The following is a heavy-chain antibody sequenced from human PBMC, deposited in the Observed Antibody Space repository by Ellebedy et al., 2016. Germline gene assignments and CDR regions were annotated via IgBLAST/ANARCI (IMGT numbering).Heavy chain of an antibody. V-gene: IGHV3-72*01. D-gene: IGHD1-26*01. CDR1: GFTFSDYY. CDR2: IKNKANTYNT. CDR3: TADLRGSYSYTSSF. Sequence: GGSLRLXXAASGFTFSDYYIDWLRQAPGKGLEWVGRIKNKANTYNTEYAASVKGRVTISRDDSKNSVYLQVNSLKTEDTAVYFCTADLRGSYSYTSSFWGQGTLITVSP. J-gene: IGHJ4*02.